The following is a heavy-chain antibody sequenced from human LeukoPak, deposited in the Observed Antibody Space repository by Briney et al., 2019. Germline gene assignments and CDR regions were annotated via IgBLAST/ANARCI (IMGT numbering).Heavy chain of an antibody. CDR1: GGSISSHY. CDR2: IYYSGST. Sequence: KPSETLSLTCTVSGGSISSHYWSWIRQPPGKGLAWIGYIYYSGSTNYNPSLKSRVTISVDTSKNQFSLKLSSVTAADTAVYYCARYYYDSSGYYSDYWGQGTLVTVSS. D-gene: IGHD3-22*01. CDR3: ARYYYDSSGYYSDY. V-gene: IGHV4-59*11. J-gene: IGHJ4*02.